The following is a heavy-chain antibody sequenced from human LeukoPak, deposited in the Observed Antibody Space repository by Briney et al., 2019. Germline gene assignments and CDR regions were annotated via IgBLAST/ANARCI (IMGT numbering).Heavy chain of an antibody. CDR2: IRYDGSNK. CDR3: AKAASIFGVVVSRPPDY. J-gene: IGHJ4*02. D-gene: IGHD3-3*01. Sequence: GGSLRLSCAASGFTFSSYGMHWVRQAPGKGLEWVAFIRYDGSNKYYADSVKGRFTISRDNSKNTLYLQMNSLRAEDTAVYYCAKAASIFGVVVSRPPDYWGQGTLVTVSS. CDR1: GFTFSSYG. V-gene: IGHV3-30*02.